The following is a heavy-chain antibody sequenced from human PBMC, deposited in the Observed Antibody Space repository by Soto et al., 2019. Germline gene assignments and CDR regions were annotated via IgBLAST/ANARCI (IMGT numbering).Heavy chain of an antibody. CDR3: AKDTSWTIDY. CDR1: GFTFDDYT. CDR2: ISWDGGNT. J-gene: IGHJ4*02. Sequence: GGSLRLSCAASGFTFDDYTMHWVRQAPGKGLEWVSMISWDGGNTYYADSVKGRFTISRDNSKNSLYLQMNSLRTEDTALYYWAKDTSWTIDYWGEGTLVTVTA. D-gene: IGHD4-17*01. V-gene: IGHV3-43*01.